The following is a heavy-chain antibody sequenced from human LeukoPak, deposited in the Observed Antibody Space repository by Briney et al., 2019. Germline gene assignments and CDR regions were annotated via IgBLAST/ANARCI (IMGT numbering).Heavy chain of an antibody. D-gene: IGHD6-13*01. J-gene: IGHJ1*01. V-gene: IGHV4-34*01. CDR3: ARGEGIAAAGIEYFQH. CDR1: GGSFSGYY. CDR2: INHSGST. Sequence: SETLSPTCAVYGGSFSGYYWSWIRQPPGKGLEWIGEINHSGSTNYNPSLKSRATISVDTSKNQFSLKLSSVTAADTAVYYCARGEGIAAAGIEYFQHWGQGTLVTVSS.